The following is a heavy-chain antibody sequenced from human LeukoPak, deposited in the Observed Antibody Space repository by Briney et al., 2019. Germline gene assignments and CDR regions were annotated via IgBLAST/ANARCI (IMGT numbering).Heavy chain of an antibody. J-gene: IGHJ6*03. CDR2: IIPILGIA. CDR3: ARGVGATSYYYYMDV. D-gene: IGHD1-26*01. CDR1: GGTFSSYA. V-gene: IGHV1-69*04. Sequence: ASVKVSCKASGGTFSSYAISWVRQAPGQGLEWMGRIIPILGIANYAQKFQGRVTITADKSTSTAYMELSSLRSEDTAVYYCARGVGATSYYYYMDVWGKGTTVTVSS.